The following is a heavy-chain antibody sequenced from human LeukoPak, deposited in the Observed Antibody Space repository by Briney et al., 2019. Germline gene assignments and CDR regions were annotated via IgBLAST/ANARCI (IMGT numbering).Heavy chain of an antibody. CDR2: ISAYNGNT. CDR1: GYTFTSYG. D-gene: IGHD2-2*02. CDR3: ARDLAQVPAAIRYYYYYYGMDV. V-gene: IGHV1-18*01. J-gene: IGHJ6*02. Sequence: GASVKVSCKASGYTFTSYGISWVRQAPGQGLEWMGWISAYNGNTNYAQKLQGRVTMTTDTSTSTAYMELRSLRSDDTAVYYCARDLAQVPAAIRYYYYYYGMDVWGQGTTVTVSS.